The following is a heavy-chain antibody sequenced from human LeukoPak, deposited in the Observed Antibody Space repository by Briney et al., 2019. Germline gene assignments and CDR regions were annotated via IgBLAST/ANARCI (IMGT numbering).Heavy chain of an antibody. D-gene: IGHD1-14*01. J-gene: IGHJ4*02. CDR3: ATGTYRAYRRRAPSRHPY. CDR1: GDTFTSYG. CDR2: ISANNGNA. V-gene: IGHV1-18*01. Sequence: ASVKVSCKASGDTFTSYGISWVRQAPGQGLEWMGWISANNGNANYAQKLQGRVTMTTDTSTSTAYMELRSLRSDDTAVHYCATGTYRAYRRRAPSRHPYWPQGPLVTVSS.